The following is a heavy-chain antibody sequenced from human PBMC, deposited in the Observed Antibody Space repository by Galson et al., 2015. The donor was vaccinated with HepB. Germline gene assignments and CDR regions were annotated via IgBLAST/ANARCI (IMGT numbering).Heavy chain of an antibody. J-gene: IGHJ4*02. Sequence: LRLSCAASGFTFSSYAMSWVRQAPGKGLEWVSAISGSGGSTYYADSVKGRFTISRDNSKNTLYLQMNSLRAEDTAVYYCAKDLGIVVVTALKPTDYWGQGTLVTVSS. V-gene: IGHV3-23*01. D-gene: IGHD2-21*02. CDR2: ISGSGGST. CDR3: AKDLGIVVVTALKPTDY. CDR1: GFTFSSYA.